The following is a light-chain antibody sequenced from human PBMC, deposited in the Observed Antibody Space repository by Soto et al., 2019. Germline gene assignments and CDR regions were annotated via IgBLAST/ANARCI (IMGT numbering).Light chain of an antibody. CDR1: QSISSW. Sequence: DTQMTQSPSTLSASVGDRVTITCRASQSISSWLAWYQHKPGKAPILLIYAASSLQSGVPSRFSGSGSGTDFTLTINSLQPEDFASYYCQQSGDTPPWTFGQGTKVDIK. CDR2: AAS. J-gene: IGKJ1*01. CDR3: QQSGDTPPWT. V-gene: IGKV1-39*01.